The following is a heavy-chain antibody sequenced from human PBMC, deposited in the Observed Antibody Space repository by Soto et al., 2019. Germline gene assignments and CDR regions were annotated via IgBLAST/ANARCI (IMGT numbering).Heavy chain of an antibody. V-gene: IGHV3-23*01. CDR1: GFTFDNYA. D-gene: IGHD6-13*01. Sequence: PGGSLRLSCAASGFTFDNYAMSWVRQAPGKGLKWLSVISGSGDSTYYADSVKGRFTISRDNSKNTLYLQMTSLRAEDTAVYYCAKDRSSWPPYFFDYWGQGTLVTVSS. J-gene: IGHJ4*02. CDR2: ISGSGDST. CDR3: AKDRSSWPPYFFDY.